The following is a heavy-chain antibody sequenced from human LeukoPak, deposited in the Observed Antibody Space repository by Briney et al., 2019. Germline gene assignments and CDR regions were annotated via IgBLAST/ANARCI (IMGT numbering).Heavy chain of an antibody. CDR3: ARRPFGDPFDY. CDR1: GGSISSSNYY. CDR2: IYYSGST. V-gene: IGHV4-39*01. J-gene: IGHJ4*02. D-gene: IGHD3-10*01. Sequence: SETLSLTCTVSGGSISSSNYYWGWIRQPPGKGLECIGSIYYSGSTYYNPSLKSRVSISVGTSKNQFSLKLSSVTAADTAVYYCARRPFGDPFDYWGQGTLVTVSS.